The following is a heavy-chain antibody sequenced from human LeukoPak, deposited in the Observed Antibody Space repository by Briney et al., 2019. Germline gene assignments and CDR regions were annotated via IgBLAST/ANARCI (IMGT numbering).Heavy chain of an antibody. J-gene: IGHJ4*02. Sequence: GGSLRLSCAASGFTFSSYAMSWVRQTPGKGLEWVSAISGSGGSTYYADSVKGRFTISRDNSKNTLYLQMNSLRAEDTAVFYCAKSPIAVATRFDYWGQGTLVTVSS. CDR1: GFTFSSYA. CDR2: ISGSGGST. CDR3: AKSPIAVATRFDY. V-gene: IGHV3-23*01. D-gene: IGHD6-19*01.